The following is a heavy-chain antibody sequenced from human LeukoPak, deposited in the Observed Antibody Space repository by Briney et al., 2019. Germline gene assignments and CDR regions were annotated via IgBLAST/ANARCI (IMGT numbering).Heavy chain of an antibody. CDR3: ARGQDRSGWWSFDY. J-gene: IGHJ4*02. CDR2: IIPIFGTA. CDR1: GGTFSSYA. V-gene: IGHV1-69*01. D-gene: IGHD6-19*01. Sequence: GASVKVSCKASGGTFSSYAISWVRQAPGQGLEWMGGIIPIFGTANYAQKFQGRVTITADESTSTAYMELSSLRSEDTAVYYCARGQDRSGWWSFDYWGQGTLVTVSS.